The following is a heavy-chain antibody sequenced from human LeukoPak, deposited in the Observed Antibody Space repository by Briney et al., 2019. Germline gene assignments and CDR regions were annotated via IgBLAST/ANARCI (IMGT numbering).Heavy chain of an antibody. Sequence: SQTLSLTCTVSGGSISSGDYYWSWIRQPPGKGLEWIGYIYYSGSTYYNPSLKSRVTISVDTSKNQFSLKLSSVTAADTAVYYCARVIVVVPATLERGGGFDPWGQGTLVTVSS. V-gene: IGHV4-30-4*08. CDR1: GGSISSGDYY. D-gene: IGHD2-2*01. J-gene: IGHJ5*02. CDR3: ARVIVVVPATLERGGGFDP. CDR2: IYYSGST.